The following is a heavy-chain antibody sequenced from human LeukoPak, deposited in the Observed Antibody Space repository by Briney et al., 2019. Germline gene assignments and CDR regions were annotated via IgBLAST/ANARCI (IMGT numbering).Heavy chain of an antibody. CDR2: IYYSGST. CDR3: ARGTSGPLFDY. V-gene: IGHV4-61*08. J-gene: IGHJ4*02. CDR1: GGSISSGGYS. D-gene: IGHD2-15*01. Sequence: SETLSLTCAVSGGSISSGGYSWSWIRQPPGKGLEWIGYIYYSGSTNYNPSLKSRVTISVDTSKNQFSLKLSSVTAADTALYYCARGTSGPLFDYWGQGTLVTVSS.